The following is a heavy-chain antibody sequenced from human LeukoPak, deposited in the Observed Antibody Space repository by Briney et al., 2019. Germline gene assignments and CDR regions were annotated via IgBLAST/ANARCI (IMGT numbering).Heavy chain of an antibody. V-gene: IGHV3-30*02. CDR2: IWYDGSNK. Sequence: GGSLRLSCAASGFTFSSYGMHWVRQAPGKGLEWVAVIWYDGSNKYYADSVKGRFTISRDNSKNTLYLQMNSLRAEDTAVYYCAKDVGATTEYFQHWGQGTLVTVSS. D-gene: IGHD1-26*01. J-gene: IGHJ1*01. CDR3: AKDVGATTEYFQH. CDR1: GFTFSSYG.